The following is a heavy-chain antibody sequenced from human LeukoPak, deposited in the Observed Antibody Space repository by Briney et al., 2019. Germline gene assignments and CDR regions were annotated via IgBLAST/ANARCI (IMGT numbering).Heavy chain of an antibody. CDR2: IDPSDSYT. CDR3: ARPDSSGWYVY. D-gene: IGHD6-19*01. J-gene: IGHJ4*02. V-gene: IGHV5-10-1*01. Sequence: GEALKLSCKGSGYSFTSYSISWVRPMPGKGLEWMGRIDPSDSYTNYNPSFQGHLTISADKSLSTAYRQWSSLKASDTAMYYCARPDSSGWYVYWGQGTLVTVSS. CDR1: GYSFTSYS.